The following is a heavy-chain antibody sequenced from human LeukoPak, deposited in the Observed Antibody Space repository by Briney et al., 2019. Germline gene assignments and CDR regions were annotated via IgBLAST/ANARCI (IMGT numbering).Heavy chain of an antibody. V-gene: IGHV1-2*02. CDR3: ARDSSWY. CDR1: GYTFSGYY. Sequence: ASVKVSCKASGYTFSGYYIHWVRQAPGQGLEWMGGINPNSGATNSVQKFQGRVTMTRDTSISTAYMELSSLRSDDTAVYYCARDSSWYWGQGTLVTVSS. J-gene: IGHJ4*02. CDR2: INPNSGAT.